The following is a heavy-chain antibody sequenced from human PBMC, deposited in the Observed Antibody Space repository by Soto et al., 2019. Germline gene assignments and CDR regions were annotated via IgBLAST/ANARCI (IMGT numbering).Heavy chain of an antibody. J-gene: IGHJ6*02. Sequence: QVQLVQSGAEVKKPGASVKVSCKASGYTFTSYAMHWVRQAPGQRLEWMGWINAGNGNTKYSQKFQGRVTITRDTSASTAYMELSSLGSEDTAVYYCARPLYSSQSGTGYYYYGMDVWGQGTTVTVSS. CDR3: ARPLYSSQSGTGYYYYGMDV. CDR2: INAGNGNT. CDR1: GYTFTSYA. V-gene: IGHV1-3*01. D-gene: IGHD6-19*01.